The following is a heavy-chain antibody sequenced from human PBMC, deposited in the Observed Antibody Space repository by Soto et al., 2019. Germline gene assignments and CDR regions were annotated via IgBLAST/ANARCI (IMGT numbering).Heavy chain of an antibody. Sequence: QVHLVQSGAEVEKPGASVKVSCKASGYTFTDYGISWVRQAPGQGLQWMGWITGFNGNTKDAKQFHGRVTMTTDTSTSTPYMELTSLESDNTAVYYCARISQSDFWSGYYYFFDYWGQGTLVTVSS. CDR1: GYTFTDYG. CDR3: ARISQSDFWSGYYYFFDY. CDR2: ITGFNGNT. D-gene: IGHD3-3*01. J-gene: IGHJ4*02. V-gene: IGHV1-18*01.